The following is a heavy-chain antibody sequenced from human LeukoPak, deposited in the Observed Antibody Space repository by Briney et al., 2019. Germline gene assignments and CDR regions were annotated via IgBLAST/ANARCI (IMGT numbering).Heavy chain of an antibody. V-gene: IGHV4-4*07. Sequence: SETLSLTCTVSGGSISSYYWSWIRQPAGKGLEWIGRIYTSGSTNYNPSLKSRVTMSVDTSKNQFSLKLSSVTAADTAVYYCARARHEYIYGYRPNELGHFFDYWGQGTLVTVSS. CDR2: IYTSGST. D-gene: IGHD5-18*01. CDR3: ARARHEYIYGYRPNELGHFFDY. CDR1: GGSISSYY. J-gene: IGHJ4*02.